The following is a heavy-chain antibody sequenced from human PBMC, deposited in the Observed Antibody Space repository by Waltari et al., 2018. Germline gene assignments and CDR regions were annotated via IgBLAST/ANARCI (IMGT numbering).Heavy chain of an antibody. Sequence: QVQLHQWGAGQLKPSETLSLTCAVSGESFLGYFWSWIRQSPGKGLEWLGAIHYSGSTNDKPPLASRLSLSVDTTKKQFSLRLTSVTAADAALYFCARYGEVPPNYFFDYWGQGTLVTVSS. CDR2: IHYSGST. CDR1: GESFLGYF. J-gene: IGHJ4*01. CDR3: ARYGEVPPNYFFDY. D-gene: IGHD2-21*01. V-gene: IGHV4-34*01.